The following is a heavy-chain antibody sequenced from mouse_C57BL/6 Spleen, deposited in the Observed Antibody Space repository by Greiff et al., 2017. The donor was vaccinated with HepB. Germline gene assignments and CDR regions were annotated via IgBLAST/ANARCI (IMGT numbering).Heavy chain of an antibody. CDR1: GFTFSDYG. CDR3: ARQRDGSSPFDY. V-gene: IGHV5-15*01. CDR2: ISNLAYSI. J-gene: IGHJ2*01. D-gene: IGHD1-1*01. Sequence: EVKLMESGGGLVQPGGSLKLSCAASGFTFSDYGMAWVRQAPRKGPEWVAFISNLAYSIYYADTVTGRFTISRENAKNTLYLEMSSLRSEDTAMYYCARQRDGSSPFDYWGQGTTLTVSS.